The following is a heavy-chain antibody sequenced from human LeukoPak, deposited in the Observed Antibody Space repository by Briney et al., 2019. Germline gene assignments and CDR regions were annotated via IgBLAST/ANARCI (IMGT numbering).Heavy chain of an antibody. CDR2: IYYSGST. V-gene: IGHV4-39*07. Sequence: SETLSLTCTVSGGSISSSSYYWGWIRQPPGKGLEWIGSIYYSGSTYYNPSLKSRVTISVDTSKNQFSLKLSSVTAADTAVYYCARGPQDIVATMGWFDPWGQGTLVTVSS. CDR1: GGSISSSSYY. CDR3: ARGPQDIVATMGWFDP. D-gene: IGHD5-12*01. J-gene: IGHJ5*02.